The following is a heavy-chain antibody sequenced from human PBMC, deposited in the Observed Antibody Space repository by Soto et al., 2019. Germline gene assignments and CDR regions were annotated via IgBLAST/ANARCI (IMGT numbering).Heavy chain of an antibody. CDR2: IWYDGSNK. D-gene: IGHD3-3*01. Sequence: GGSLRLSCAASGFTFSSYGMHWVRQAPGKGLEWVAVIWYDGSNKYYADSVKGRFTISRDNSKNTLYLQMNSLRAEDTAVYYCARSPKGEWLYRYYYYGMDVWGQGTTVTVSS. CDR3: ARSPKGEWLYRYYYYGMDV. V-gene: IGHV3-33*01. J-gene: IGHJ6*02. CDR1: GFTFSSYG.